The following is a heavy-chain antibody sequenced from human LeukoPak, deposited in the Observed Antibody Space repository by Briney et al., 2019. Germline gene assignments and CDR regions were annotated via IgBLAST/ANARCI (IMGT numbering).Heavy chain of an antibody. J-gene: IGHJ5*02. CDR3: ARQLENWFDP. Sequence: SETLSLTCTVSGGSISSSSYCWDWIRQPPGKGLEWIGSIYYSGSTYYNPSLKSRVTISVDTSKNQFSLKLSSVTAADTAVYYCARQLENWFDPWGQGTLVTVSS. CDR2: IYYSGST. V-gene: IGHV4-39*01. CDR1: GGSISSSSYC.